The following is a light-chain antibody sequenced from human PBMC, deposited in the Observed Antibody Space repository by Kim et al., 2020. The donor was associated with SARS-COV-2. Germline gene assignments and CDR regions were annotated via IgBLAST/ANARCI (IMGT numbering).Light chain of an antibody. CDR2: GNS. J-gene: IGLJ3*02. V-gene: IGLV1-40*01. CDR3: QSYDSSLSRMV. Sequence: QSVLTQPPSVSGAPGQRVTISCTGSSSNIGAGYDVHWYQQLPETAPKLLMFGNSIRPSGVPDRFSGSKSATSASLAITGLQAEDEADYYCQSYDSSLSRMVFGGGTQLTV. CDR1: SSNIGAGYD.